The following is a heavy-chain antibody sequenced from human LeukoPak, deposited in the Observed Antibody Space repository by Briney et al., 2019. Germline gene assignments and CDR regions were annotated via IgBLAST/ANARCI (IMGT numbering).Heavy chain of an antibody. Sequence: SETLSLTCTVSGGSISSGSYYWSWIRQPPGKGLEWIGSIYYSGSTYYNPSLKSRVTMSVDRSKNQFSLKLSSVTAADTAVYYCASCAVVTPTPDYWGQGTLVAVSS. J-gene: IGHJ4*02. CDR3: ASCAVVTPTPDY. V-gene: IGHV4-39*07. CDR2: IYYSGST. CDR1: GGSISSGSYY. D-gene: IGHD4-23*01.